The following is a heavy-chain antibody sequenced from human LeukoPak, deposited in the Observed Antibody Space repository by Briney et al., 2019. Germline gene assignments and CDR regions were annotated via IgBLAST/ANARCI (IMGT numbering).Heavy chain of an antibody. J-gene: IGHJ4*02. CDR2: IYYSGST. Sequence: SETLSLTCTVSGGSISSSSYYWGWIRQPPGKGLEWIGSIYYSGSTYYNPSLKRRVTISVDTSKNQVSLKLSSVTAADTAVYYCARQFVGYSFFDYWGQGTLVTVSS. CDR1: GGSISSSSYY. V-gene: IGHV4-39*01. D-gene: IGHD5-18*01. CDR3: ARQFVGYSFFDY.